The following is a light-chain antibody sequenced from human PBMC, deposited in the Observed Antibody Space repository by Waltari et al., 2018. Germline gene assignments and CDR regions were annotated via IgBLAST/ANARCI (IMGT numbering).Light chain of an antibody. Sequence: EIVLTQSPATLSLSPGARATISCRASQSVSSYLAWYQQKPGQAPRLLIYDASNRATGIPARFSGSGSGTDFTLTISSLEPEDFAVYYCQQRSNWPRTFGQGTKLEIK. V-gene: IGKV3-11*01. J-gene: IGKJ2*01. CDR1: QSVSSY. CDR3: QQRSNWPRT. CDR2: DAS.